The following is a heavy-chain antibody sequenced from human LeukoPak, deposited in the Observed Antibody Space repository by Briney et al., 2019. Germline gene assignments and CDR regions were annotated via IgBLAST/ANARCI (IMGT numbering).Heavy chain of an antibody. J-gene: IGHJ4*02. CDR3: ARGGYSGYDYVNYFDY. CDR1: AGSISTYY. CDR2: IYTSGST. D-gene: IGHD5-12*01. V-gene: IGHV4-4*07. Sequence: SETLSLTCTVSAGSISTYYWSWIRQPAGKGLEWIGRIYTSGSTNYNPSLKSRVTMSVDKSKNQFSLKLSSVTAADTAVYYCARGGYSGYDYVNYFDYWGQGTLVTVSS.